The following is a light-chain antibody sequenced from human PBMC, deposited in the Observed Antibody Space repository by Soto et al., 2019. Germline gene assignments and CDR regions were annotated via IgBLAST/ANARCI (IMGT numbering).Light chain of an antibody. CDR1: SSDVGAYNY. CDR2: EVS. CDR3: SSYTSSSTPSV. J-gene: IGLJ1*01. V-gene: IGLV2-14*01. Sequence: QSALTQPASVSGSPGQSITISCTGTSSDVGAYNYVSWYQQHPGKAPKLMIYEVSNRPSGVSNRFSGSKSGNTASLTISGLQAEDEADYYCSSYTSSSTPSVFGTGTQVTVL.